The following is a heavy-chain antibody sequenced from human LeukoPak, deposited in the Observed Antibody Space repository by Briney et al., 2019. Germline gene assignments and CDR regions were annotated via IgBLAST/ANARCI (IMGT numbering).Heavy chain of an antibody. D-gene: IGHD3-22*01. CDR2: IYSGGGT. V-gene: IGHV3-53*01. CDR3: ARGMGDSSGYHLYHFDY. CDR1: GFTVSSNY. J-gene: IGHJ4*02. Sequence: GGSLRLSCAASGFTVSSNYMSWVRKAPGKGLEWVSVIYSGGGTYYADSVKGRFTISRDNSKNTLYLQMNSLRAEDMAVYYCARGMGDSSGYHLYHFDYWGQGTLVAVSS.